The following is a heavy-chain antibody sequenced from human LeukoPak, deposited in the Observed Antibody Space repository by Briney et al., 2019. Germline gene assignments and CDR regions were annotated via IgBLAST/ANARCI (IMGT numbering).Heavy chain of an antibody. CDR3: ARSRPGSWYSGYGMDV. Sequence: SETLSLTCTVSGGSISSYYWSWIRQPAGKGLEWIGRIYTSGSTNYNPSLKSRVTMSVDTSKNQFSLKLSSVTAADTAVYYCARSRPGSWYSGYGMDVWGQGTTVTVSS. J-gene: IGHJ6*02. CDR2: IYTSGST. CDR1: GGSISSYY. D-gene: IGHD6-13*01. V-gene: IGHV4-4*07.